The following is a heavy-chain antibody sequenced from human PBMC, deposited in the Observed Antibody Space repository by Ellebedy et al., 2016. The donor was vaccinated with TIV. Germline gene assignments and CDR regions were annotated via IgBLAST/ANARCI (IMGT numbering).Heavy chain of an antibody. D-gene: IGHD5-18*01. V-gene: IGHV3-7*01. CDR2: INPDGSGA. CDR1: GFSFSTHY. J-gene: IGHJ5*02. CDR3: ATGGYSNGYGGWFDP. Sequence: GESLKISCVASGFSFSTHYMTWVRQAPGKGLEWLAKINPDGSGADYVDAVNGRFTLSRDNTKNSLYLQMNSLRDEDTAVYYCATGGYSNGYGGWFDPWGQGTLVTVSS.